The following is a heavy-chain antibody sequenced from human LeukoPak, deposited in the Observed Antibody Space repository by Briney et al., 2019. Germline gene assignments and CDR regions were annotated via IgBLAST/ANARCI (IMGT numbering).Heavy chain of an antibody. V-gene: IGHV3-21*01. Sequence: GGSLRLSGAASGFTFSSYSMNWVRQAPGKGLEWVSSISSSSSYIYYADSVKGRFTISRDNAKNSLYLQMNSLRAEDTAVYYCARDLAPTYYYDSSGYSQPGYWGQGTLVTVSS. CDR3: ARDLAPTYYYDSSGYSQPGY. D-gene: IGHD3-22*01. J-gene: IGHJ4*02. CDR1: GFTFSSYS. CDR2: ISSSSSYI.